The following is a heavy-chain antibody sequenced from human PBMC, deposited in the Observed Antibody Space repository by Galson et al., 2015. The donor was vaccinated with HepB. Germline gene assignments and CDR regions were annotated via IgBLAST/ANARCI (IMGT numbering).Heavy chain of an antibody. CDR3: ARVPNFDYYFDY. CDR1: GGSINSGDYY. V-gene: IGHV4-30-4*01. Sequence: LSLTCTVSGGSINSGDYYWSWIRQPPGKGLEWIGFIYYSGDTYYNPSLKSRVTISFDTSKNQFSLRLSSVTAADTAVYYCARVPNFDYYFDYWGQGALVTVSS. D-gene: IGHD1-1*01. CDR2: IYYSGDT. J-gene: IGHJ4*02.